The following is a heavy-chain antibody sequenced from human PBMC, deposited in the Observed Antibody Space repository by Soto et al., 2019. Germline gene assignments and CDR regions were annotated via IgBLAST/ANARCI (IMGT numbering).Heavy chain of an antibody. V-gene: IGHV3-53*04. CDR3: AREGGHGWFDP. J-gene: IGHJ5*02. Sequence: EVQQVESGGGLVQPGGSLRLSCAASGFTVSSNCMSWVRQAPGKGLEWVSVIYSGGSTYYADSVKGRFTISRHNSKNTLYLQMNSLRAEDTAVYYCAREGGHGWFDPWGQGTLVTVSS. CDR1: GFTVSSNC. CDR2: IYSGGST.